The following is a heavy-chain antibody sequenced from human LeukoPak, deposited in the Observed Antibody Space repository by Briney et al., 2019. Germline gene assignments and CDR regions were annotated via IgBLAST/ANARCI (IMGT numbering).Heavy chain of an antibody. CDR1: GFTFSSYA. D-gene: IGHD1-26*01. J-gene: IGHJ4*02. CDR3: PRDLSVGSKPDLGFDY. CDR2: ITASGDNT. V-gene: IGHV3-23*01. Sequence: GGTLRLSCAASGFTFSSYAVSWVRRAPGKGLERVSGITASGDNTYYADSVKGRFTISRDNAKNSLYLQMNSLRAEDTAVYYCPRDLSVGSKPDLGFDYWGQGTLVTVSS.